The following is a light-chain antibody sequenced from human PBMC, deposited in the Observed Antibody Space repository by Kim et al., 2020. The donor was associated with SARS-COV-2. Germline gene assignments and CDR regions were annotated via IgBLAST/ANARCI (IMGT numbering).Light chain of an antibody. J-gene: IGKJ2*01. CDR1: QSVSSY. CDR2: DAS. CDR3: QQRSNGRAT. Sequence: EIVLTQSPATLSLSPGERATLSCRASQSVSSYLAWYQQKPGQAPRLLIYDASNRATGIPARFSGSGSGTDFTLTISSLEPEDFAVYYCQQRSNGRATFGQGTKLEI. V-gene: IGKV3-11*01.